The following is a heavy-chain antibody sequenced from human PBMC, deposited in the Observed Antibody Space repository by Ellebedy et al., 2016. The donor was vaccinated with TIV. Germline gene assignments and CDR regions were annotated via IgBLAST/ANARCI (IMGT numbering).Heavy chain of an antibody. CDR3: ARDMAWLTPPFDY. CDR2: ISGSGGST. V-gene: IGHV3-23*01. CDR1: GFTFSSYA. J-gene: IGHJ4*02. D-gene: IGHD3-3*01. Sequence: GESLKISXAASGFTFSSYAMSWVRQAPGKGLKWVSAISGSGGSTYYADSVKGRFTISRDNSKNTLYLQMNSLRAEDTAVYYCARDMAWLTPPFDYWGQGTLVTVSS.